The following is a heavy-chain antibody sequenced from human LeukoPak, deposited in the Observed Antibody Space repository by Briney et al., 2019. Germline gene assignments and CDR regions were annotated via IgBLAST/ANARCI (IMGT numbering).Heavy chain of an antibody. Sequence: SETLSLTCTVSGGSVSSGVYYWSWIRQPPGKGLEWIGCSYYSGSTNYNPSLKSRVTISVATSKTQFSLKLRSVPAADTAVYHCARTDALYCSSTSCYDYWGPGTLVTVSS. CDR1: GGSVSSGVYY. V-gene: IGHV4-61*08. J-gene: IGHJ4*02. D-gene: IGHD2-2*01. CDR3: ARTDALYCSSTSCYDY. CDR2: SYYSGST.